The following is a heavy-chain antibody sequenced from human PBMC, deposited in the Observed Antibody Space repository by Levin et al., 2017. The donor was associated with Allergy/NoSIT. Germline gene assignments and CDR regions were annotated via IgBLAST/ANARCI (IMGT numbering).Heavy chain of an antibody. D-gene: IGHD2-15*01. J-gene: IGHJ4*02. Sequence: GGSLRLSCAASGFTFDDYAMHWVRQAPGKGLEWVSGISWNSGSIGYADSVKGRFTISRDNAKNSLYLQMNSLRAEDTALYYCAKDRGGDIVVVVAEDWGQGTLVTVSS. CDR1: GFTFDDYA. V-gene: IGHV3-9*01. CDR2: ISWNSGSI. CDR3: AKDRGGDIVVVVAED.